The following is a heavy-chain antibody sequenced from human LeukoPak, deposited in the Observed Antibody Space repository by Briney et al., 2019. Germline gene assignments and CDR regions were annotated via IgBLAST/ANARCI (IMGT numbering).Heavy chain of an antibody. CDR1: GGSISSYY. V-gene: IGHV4-4*07. CDR2: IYTSGST. Sequence: SETLSLTCTVSGGSISSYYWSWTRQPAGKGLEWIGRIYTSGSTNYNPSLKSRVTMSVDTSKNQFSLKLSSVTAADTAVYYCARGSSYQRAGYSSSWYLYFQHWGQGTLVTVSS. J-gene: IGHJ1*01. CDR3: ARGSSYQRAGYSSSWYLYFQH. D-gene: IGHD6-13*01.